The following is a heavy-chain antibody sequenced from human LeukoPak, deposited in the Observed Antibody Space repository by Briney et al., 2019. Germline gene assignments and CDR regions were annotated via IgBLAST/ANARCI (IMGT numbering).Heavy chain of an antibody. J-gene: IGHJ6*02. Sequence: GGSLRLSCAASGFTFSDYYMSWIRQAPGKGLEWVSYISSSGSTIYYADSVKGRFTISRDNAKNSLYLQMNSLRAEDTAVYYCARALPGTMVRGPEGPRYYYYGMDVWGQGTTVTVSS. V-gene: IGHV3-11*01. D-gene: IGHD3-10*01. CDR3: ARALPGTMVRGPEGPRYYYYGMDV. CDR2: ISSSGSTI. CDR1: GFTFSDYY.